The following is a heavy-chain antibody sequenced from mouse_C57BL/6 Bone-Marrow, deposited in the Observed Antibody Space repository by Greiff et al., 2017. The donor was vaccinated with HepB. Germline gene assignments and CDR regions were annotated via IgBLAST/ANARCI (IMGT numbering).Heavy chain of an antibody. J-gene: IGHJ3*01. Sequence: EVKLMESGGGLVKPGGSLKLSCAASGFTFSSYAMSWVRQTPEKRLEWVATISDGGSYTYYPDNVKGRFTISRDNAKNNLYLQMSHLKSEDTAMYYCARDGYYWVAYWGQGTLVTVAA. D-gene: IGHD2-3*01. V-gene: IGHV5-4*01. CDR1: GFTFSSYA. CDR3: ARDGYYWVAY. CDR2: ISDGGSYT.